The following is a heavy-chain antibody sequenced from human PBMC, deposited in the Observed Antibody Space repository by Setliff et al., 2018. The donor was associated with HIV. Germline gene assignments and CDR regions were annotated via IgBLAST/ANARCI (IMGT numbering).Heavy chain of an antibody. CDR2: IIPNSAGT. D-gene: IGHD2-8*01. J-gene: IGHJ3*02. Sequence: ASVKVSCKASGYTFTGYFIQWVRQAPGQGLEWMGRIIPNSAGTNYAQQFQGRVTMTRDTSISTAYMELSRLRSDDAAVYYCATKVYCTNGVCLAAFDIWGQGTMVTVSS. CDR1: GYTFTGYF. V-gene: IGHV1-2*06. CDR3: ATKVYCTNGVCLAAFDI.